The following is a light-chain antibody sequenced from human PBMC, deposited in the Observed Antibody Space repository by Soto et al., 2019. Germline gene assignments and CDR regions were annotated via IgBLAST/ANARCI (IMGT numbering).Light chain of an antibody. J-gene: IGKJ1*01. CDR1: QSVGSA. V-gene: IGKV3-11*01. Sequence: ETVLTQSPATLSLSPGEGATLSCRASQSVGSALAWYQQKPGQAPRLLIHDVSIRATGVPARFSGSGSGTGFTLTISNLESEDLAVYYCHHRSSWPATFGQGTKVEI. CDR2: DVS. CDR3: HHRSSWPAT.